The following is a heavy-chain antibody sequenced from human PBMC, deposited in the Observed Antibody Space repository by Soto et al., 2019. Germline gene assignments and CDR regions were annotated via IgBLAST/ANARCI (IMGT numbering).Heavy chain of an antibody. D-gene: IGHD3-10*01. Sequence: EVQLVESGGGLIQPGGSLRLSCAVSGFTVSNNYMSWVRQAPGKGLEGVSVIYSGGYTAYGDSVKGRFTISRDNSKNTLFLQMKSLGADARAVFFGAKPPGGGGYWGQGTLVTVSS. V-gene: IGHV3-53*01. CDR1: GFTVSNNY. CDR2: IYSGGYT. J-gene: IGHJ4*02. CDR3: AKPPGGGGY.